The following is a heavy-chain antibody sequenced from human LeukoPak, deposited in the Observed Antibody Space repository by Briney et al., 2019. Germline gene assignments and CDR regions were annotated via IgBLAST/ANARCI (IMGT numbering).Heavy chain of an antibody. V-gene: IGHV4-4*07. Sequence: MPSETLSLTCTVSGGSISTHYYSWIRQPAGKGLEWIGRIYTSGSTNYNPSLKSRVTMSVDTSKNQFSLKLSSVTAADTAVYYCARSPSSGWFPEGFDYWGQGTLVTVSS. CDR1: GGSISTHY. D-gene: IGHD6-19*01. CDR3: ARSPSSGWFPEGFDY. CDR2: IYTSGST. J-gene: IGHJ4*02.